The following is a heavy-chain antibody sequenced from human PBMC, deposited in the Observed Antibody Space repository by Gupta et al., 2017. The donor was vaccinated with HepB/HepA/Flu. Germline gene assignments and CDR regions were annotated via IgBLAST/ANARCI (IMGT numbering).Heavy chain of an antibody. CDR1: GGSLSGYH. CDR3: ARSYSRSCGWGFFYHDTDV. CDR2: INHSGGT. Sequence: QVQLQQWGAGMLKPSETLSLTCAVYGGSLSGYHWTWIRQSPGKGLEWIGEINHSGGTTYSPSLKSRVTISIDTSKNQFSLKVTYVTAADTSVYYCARSYSRSCGWGFFYHDTDVWGKGTMVSVSS. J-gene: IGHJ6*03. D-gene: IGHD3-10*01. V-gene: IGHV4-34*01.